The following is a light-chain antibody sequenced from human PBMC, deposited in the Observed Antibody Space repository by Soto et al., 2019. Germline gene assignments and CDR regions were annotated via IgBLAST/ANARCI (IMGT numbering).Light chain of an antibody. Sequence: EIVVTQSPATLSVSPGERVTLSCRASQSVSSSLAWYQQRPGQAPRLLIYDTSTRAAGIAARFSGSGSGTEFTLTISSLQSEDFAVYYCQQYVHWPPGTFGQGTTVDLK. CDR1: QSVSSS. V-gene: IGKV3-15*01. CDR2: DTS. J-gene: IGKJ1*01. CDR3: QQYVHWPPGT.